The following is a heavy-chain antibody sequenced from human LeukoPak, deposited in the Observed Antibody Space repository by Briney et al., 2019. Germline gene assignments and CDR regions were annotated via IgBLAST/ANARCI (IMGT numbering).Heavy chain of an antibody. CDR1: GFIFRNHA. V-gene: IGHV3-23*01. CDR3: AKSLGNQGVIDY. CDR2: VSASGGST. J-gene: IGHJ4*02. Sequence: GGSLRLSCAASGFIFRNHAMNWVRQAPGQGLEWVSGVSASGGSTFNTDSVKGRFSISRDNSRNTLYLEMNSLRPEDTALYYCAKSLGNQGVIDYWGQGTLVTVSS. D-gene: IGHD3-10*01.